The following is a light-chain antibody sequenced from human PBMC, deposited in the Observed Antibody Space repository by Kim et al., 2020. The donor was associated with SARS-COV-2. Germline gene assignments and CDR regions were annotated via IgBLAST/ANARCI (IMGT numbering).Light chain of an antibody. V-gene: IGLV2-23*02. J-gene: IGLJ2*01. CDR1: SSDVGSYNL. CDR3: CSYAGSSTLV. CDR2: EVS. Sequence: GQSITISYIGTSSDVGSYNLVSWYQHHPGKAPKLMIYEVSKRPSGVSNRFSGSKSGNTASLTISGLQAEDEADYYCCSYAGSSTLVFGGGTQLTVL.